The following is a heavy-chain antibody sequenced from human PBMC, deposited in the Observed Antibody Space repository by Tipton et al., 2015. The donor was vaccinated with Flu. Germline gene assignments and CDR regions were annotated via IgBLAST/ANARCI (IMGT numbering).Heavy chain of an antibody. Sequence: SLRLSCAGSGFTFDDYAMHWVRQAPGKGLEWVSGISWNSYSIGYADSVRGRFTISRDNAKKSLYLQMNSLRAEDTALYYCARDPSLGMPDYFDYWGQGTLVTASS. V-gene: IGHV3-9*01. CDR3: ARDPSLGMPDYFDY. J-gene: IGHJ4*02. CDR1: GFTFDDYA. D-gene: IGHD2-2*01. CDR2: ISWNSYSI.